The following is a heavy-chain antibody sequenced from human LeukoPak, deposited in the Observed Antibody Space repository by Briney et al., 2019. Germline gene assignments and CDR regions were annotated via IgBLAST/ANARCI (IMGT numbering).Heavy chain of an antibody. Sequence: SETLSLTCTVSGGSIRSYYWSWIRQPPGKGLEWIGYIYYSGSTNYNPSLKSRVTISVDTSKNQFSLKLSSVTAADTAVYYCARGRYSGYDWVDYWGQGTLVTVSS. CDR1: GGSIRSYY. D-gene: IGHD5-12*01. CDR3: ARGRYSGYDWVDY. CDR2: IYYSGST. J-gene: IGHJ4*02. V-gene: IGHV4-59*01.